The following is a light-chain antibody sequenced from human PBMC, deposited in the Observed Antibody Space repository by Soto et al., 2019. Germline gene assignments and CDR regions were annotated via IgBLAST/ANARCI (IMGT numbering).Light chain of an antibody. Sequence: QSVLTQPPSVSAAPGQKVTISCSGRNSNIGNNFVSWYRQFPGTAPKLLIYGNNKRPSGVSDRFSGSKSGNTASLTISGLQPEDEADYYCCSYVGDPYVFGTGTKLTVL. CDR1: NSNIGNNF. V-gene: IGLV1-51*01. CDR2: GNN. J-gene: IGLJ1*01. CDR3: CSYVGDPYV.